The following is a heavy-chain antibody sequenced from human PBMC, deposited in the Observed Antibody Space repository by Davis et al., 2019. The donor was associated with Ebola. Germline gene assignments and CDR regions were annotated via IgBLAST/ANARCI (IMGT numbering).Heavy chain of an antibody. CDR2: IDSDGTST. V-gene: IGHV3-74*01. Sequence: HTGGSLRLSCAASGFTFSSYSMNWVRQAPGKGLVWVSRIDSDGTSTIYADSVKGRFTISRDNAKNTLHLQMSALRAEDTAIYYCAREYYYEELDYWGQGILVTVSS. CDR1: GFTFSSYS. CDR3: AREYYYEELDY. D-gene: IGHD3-22*01. J-gene: IGHJ4*02.